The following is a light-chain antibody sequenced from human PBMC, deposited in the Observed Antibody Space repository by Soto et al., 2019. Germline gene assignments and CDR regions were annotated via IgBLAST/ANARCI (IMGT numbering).Light chain of an antibody. Sequence: DIEMTQSPSSLSASVGDRVTITCRASLGIIDYLAWYQQKPGKVPKLLIYAASTLQTGVPSRFSGSGSRTDFTLTISNLQPEDVATYYCQKYISAPLTFGGGTKVEI. CDR2: AAS. V-gene: IGKV1-27*01. CDR3: QKYISAPLT. J-gene: IGKJ4*01. CDR1: LGIIDY.